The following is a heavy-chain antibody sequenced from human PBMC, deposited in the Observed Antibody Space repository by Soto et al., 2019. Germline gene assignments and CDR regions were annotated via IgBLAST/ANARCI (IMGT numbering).Heavy chain of an antibody. V-gene: IGHV4-39*01. J-gene: IGHJ4*02. CDR2: IYYSGST. CDR1: GGSISSSSYY. CDR3: ARLNWDSSSWHPFDY. Sequence: QLQLQESGPGLVKPSETLSLTCTVSGGSISSSSYYWGWIRQPPGKGLEWIGSIYYSGSTYYNPSLKSRVTISVDTSKNQFSLKLSSVTAADTAVYYCARLNWDSSSWHPFDYWGQGTLVTVSS. D-gene: IGHD6-13*01.